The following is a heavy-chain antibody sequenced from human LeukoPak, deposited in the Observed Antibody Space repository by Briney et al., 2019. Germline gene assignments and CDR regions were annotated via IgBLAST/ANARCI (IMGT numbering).Heavy chain of an antibody. CDR3: ARDYGGSSPFDY. J-gene: IGHJ4*02. CDR1: GFTFSSYE. V-gene: IGHV3-48*03. D-gene: IGHD4-23*01. Sequence: PGGSLRLSCAASGFTFSSYELNWVRQAPGKGLEWVPYISDTGSTIYYADSVEGRFTISRDNAKNSLYLQMNSLRAEDTAVYYCARDYGGSSPFDYWGQGTLVTVSS. CDR2: ISDTGSTI.